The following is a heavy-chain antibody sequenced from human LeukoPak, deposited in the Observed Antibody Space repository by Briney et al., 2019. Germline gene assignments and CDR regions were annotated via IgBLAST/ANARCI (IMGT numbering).Heavy chain of an antibody. CDR3: AREVVPAARYPYGMDV. Sequence: GRSLRLSCAASGFTFSSYAMHWVRQAPVKGLEWVAVISYDGSNKYYADSVKGRFTISRDNSKNTLYLQMNSLRAEDTAVYYCAREVVPAARYPYGMDVWGKGTTVTVSS. V-gene: IGHV3-30*04. CDR1: GFTFSSYA. CDR2: ISYDGSNK. D-gene: IGHD2-2*01. J-gene: IGHJ6*04.